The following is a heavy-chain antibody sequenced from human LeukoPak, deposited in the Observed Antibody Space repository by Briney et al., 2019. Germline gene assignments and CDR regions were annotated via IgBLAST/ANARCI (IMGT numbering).Heavy chain of an antibody. CDR3: ARGPLLDSSGYPIDY. Sequence: PGGSLRLSCAASGFTFSSYAMSWVRQAPGKGLEWVTVISYDGSNKYYADSVKGRFTISRDNSKNTLYLQMNSLRAEDTAVYYCARGPLLDSSGYPIDYWGQGTLVTVSS. J-gene: IGHJ4*02. CDR1: GFTFSSYA. V-gene: IGHV3-30-3*01. CDR2: ISYDGSNK. D-gene: IGHD3-22*01.